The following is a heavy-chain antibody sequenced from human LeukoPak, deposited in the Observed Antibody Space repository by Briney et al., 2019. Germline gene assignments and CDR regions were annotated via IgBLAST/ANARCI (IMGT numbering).Heavy chain of an antibody. Sequence: GGALRLSCAASGFTFSSYDMTWVRQAPGRGLEWVSSIRPSGDNTYYGDSVKGRFAISRDNSKNTVYLQMNNMRVDDTAVYYCARVAGWHWFDPWGQGTLVTVSS. CDR1: GFTFSSYD. CDR2: IRPSGDNT. V-gene: IGHV3-23*01. CDR3: ARVAGWHWFDP. J-gene: IGHJ5*02. D-gene: IGHD6-19*01.